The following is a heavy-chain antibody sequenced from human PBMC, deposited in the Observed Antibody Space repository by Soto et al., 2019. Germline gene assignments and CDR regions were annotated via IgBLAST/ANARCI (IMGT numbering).Heavy chain of an antibody. Sequence: PGGSLRLSCAASGFTFSSYGMHWVRQAPGKGLEWVAVISYDGSNKYYADSVKGRFTISRDNSKNTLYLQMNSLRAEDTAVYYCAKDRDYYDSSGYYSGRYFDYWGQGTLVT. CDR2: ISYDGSNK. CDR1: GFTFSSYG. CDR3: AKDRDYYDSSGYYSGRYFDY. V-gene: IGHV3-30*18. J-gene: IGHJ4*02. D-gene: IGHD3-22*01.